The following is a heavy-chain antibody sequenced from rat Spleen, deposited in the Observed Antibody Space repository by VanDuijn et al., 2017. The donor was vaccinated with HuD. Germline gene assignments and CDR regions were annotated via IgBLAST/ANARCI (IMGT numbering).Heavy chain of an antibody. J-gene: IGHJ4*01. V-gene: IGHV5-29*01. D-gene: IGHD1-1*01. CDR2: ISYDGSST. CDR1: GFTFSDYY. Sequence: EVQLVESDGGLVQPGRSLKLSCAASGFTFSDYYMAWVRQAPTKGLEWVATISYDGSSTYYRDSVKGRFTISRDNAKSTLYLQMDSLRSEDTATYYCATDYYSGDVMDAWGQGASVTVSS. CDR3: ATDYYSGDVMDA.